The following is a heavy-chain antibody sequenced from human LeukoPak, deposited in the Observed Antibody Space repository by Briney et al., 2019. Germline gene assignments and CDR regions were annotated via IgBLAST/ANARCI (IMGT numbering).Heavy chain of an antibody. CDR3: IRETHVGLHLEY. CDR1: GFTFTTYW. V-gene: IGHV3-74*03. J-gene: IGHJ4*02. CDR2: SNTDGRVT. D-gene: IGHD3-10*02. Sequence: GGSLRLSCTASGFTFTTYWMHWVRQAPGTGLVRVARSNTDGRVTTYAESVKGRFTVSRDNAENTLYLEMNNLRPEDTAVYYCIRETHVGLHLEYWGQGTLATVTS.